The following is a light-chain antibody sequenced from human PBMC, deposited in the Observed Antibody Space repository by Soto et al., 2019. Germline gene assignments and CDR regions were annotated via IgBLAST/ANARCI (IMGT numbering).Light chain of an antibody. V-gene: IGKV1-5*01. CDR3: QQYHGYSRT. Sequence: DIQMTQSPSSLSASVGVRVTITCRASQSIISYLNWYQQKPGKAPDLLISDVSSLERGVASRFSGSGSGTEFTLTISSMQPDDFATYYCQQYHGYSRTFGQGAKVDIK. J-gene: IGKJ1*01. CDR1: QSIISY. CDR2: DVS.